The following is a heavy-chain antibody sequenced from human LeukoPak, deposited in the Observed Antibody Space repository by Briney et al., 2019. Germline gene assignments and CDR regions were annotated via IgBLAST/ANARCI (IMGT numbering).Heavy chain of an antibody. D-gene: IGHD3-22*01. V-gene: IGHV4-61*02. CDR2: ISSSGST. CDR1: GDSISSGDYY. CDR3: ARGPYSYDSSGAFDI. J-gene: IGHJ3*02. Sequence: SETLSLTCTVSGDSISSGDYYWSWIRQPAGKGLEWIGRISSSGSTNYNPSLKSRVTISVDTSKNQFSLKLSSVTAADTAVYFCARGPYSYDSSGAFDIWGQGTMVTVAS.